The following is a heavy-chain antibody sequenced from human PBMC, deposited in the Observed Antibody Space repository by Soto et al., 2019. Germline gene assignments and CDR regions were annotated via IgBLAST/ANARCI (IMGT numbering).Heavy chain of an antibody. V-gene: IGHV1-69*13. D-gene: IGHD3-22*01. CDR1: GGTFSSYA. CDR3: ARGTYYYDSGFDY. J-gene: IGHJ4*02. Sequence: SVKVTCKASGGTFSSYAISWVRQAPGQGPEWMGGIIPIFGTANYAQKFQGRVTITADESTSTAYMELSSLRSEDTAVYYCARGTYYYDSGFDYWGQGTLVTVSS. CDR2: IIPIFGTA.